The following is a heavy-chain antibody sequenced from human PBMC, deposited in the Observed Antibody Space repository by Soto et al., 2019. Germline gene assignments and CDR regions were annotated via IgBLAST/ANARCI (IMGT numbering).Heavy chain of an antibody. CDR3: ARGMCFGGSCDLDV. CDR1: GGTFSTYT. D-gene: IGHD2-15*01. V-gene: IGHV1-69*12. J-gene: IGHJ4*02. Sequence: QVQLVQSGAEVKKPGSSVKVSCKASGGTFSTYTLYWVRQAPGQGLEWMGGISPGIDIRDYAQKFQGRVTITADESTSTVYIQMITLTSEYTALYYCARGMCFGGSCDLDVWGQGTLVTVSS. CDR2: ISPGIDIR.